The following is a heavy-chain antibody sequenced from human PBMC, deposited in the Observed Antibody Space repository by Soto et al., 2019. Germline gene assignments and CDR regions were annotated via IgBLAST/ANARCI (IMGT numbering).Heavy chain of an antibody. J-gene: IGHJ4*02. D-gene: IGHD1-26*01. CDR1: GGTFSSYS. CDR2: IIPIFGTA. V-gene: IGHV1-69*01. CDR3: ARDGGRHSGGIDY. Sequence: QVQLVQSGAEVKKPGSSVKVSCKASGGTFSSYSINWVRQAPGQGLEWMGEIIPIFGTANYAQKFQGRVTITADESTSTAYMELRRLRYEDTAVYFCARDGGRHSGGIDYWGQGNLVTVSS.